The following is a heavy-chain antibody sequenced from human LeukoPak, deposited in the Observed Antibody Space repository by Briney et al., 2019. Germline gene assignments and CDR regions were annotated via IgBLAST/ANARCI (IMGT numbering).Heavy chain of an antibody. CDR3: ARGWELGYYYYGMDV. CDR2: IKQDGSEK. V-gene: IGHV3-7*01. CDR1: GFTFSSYW. J-gene: IGHJ6*02. D-gene: IGHD1-26*01. Sequence: GGSLRLSCAASGFTFSSYWMSWVRQAPGKGLGWVANIKQDGSEKYYVDSVKGRFTISRDKAKNSLYLQMNSLRAEATAVYYCARGWELGYYYYGMDVWGQGTTVTVSS.